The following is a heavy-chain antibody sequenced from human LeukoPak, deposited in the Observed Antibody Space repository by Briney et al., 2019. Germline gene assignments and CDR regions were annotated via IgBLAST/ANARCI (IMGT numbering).Heavy chain of an antibody. D-gene: IGHD4-17*01. CDR1: GFIFSSYG. CDR2: IWYDGSNK. CDR3: ARASINGDELGAFDI. V-gene: IGHV3-33*01. Sequence: GRSLRLSCVASGFIFSSYGMLWVRQAPGKGLEWVAVIWYDGSNKYYADSVKGRSTISRDNTKNTLYLQMNSLRVEDTAVYYCARASINGDELGAFDIWGQGTMVTVSS. J-gene: IGHJ3*02.